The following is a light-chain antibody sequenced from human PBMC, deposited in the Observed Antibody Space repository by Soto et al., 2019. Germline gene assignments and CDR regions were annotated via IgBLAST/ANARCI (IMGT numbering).Light chain of an antibody. CDR3: QQYGSSRGT. V-gene: IGKV3-20*01. J-gene: IGKJ1*01. CDR2: GAS. CDR1: QSVSSSY. Sequence: DIVLTQSPGTLSLSPGERATLSRRASQSVSSSYLAWYQQKPGQAPRLLIYGASSRATGIPDRFSGSGSGTDFTLTISRLEPEDFAVYYCQQYGSSRGTFGQGTKVDIK.